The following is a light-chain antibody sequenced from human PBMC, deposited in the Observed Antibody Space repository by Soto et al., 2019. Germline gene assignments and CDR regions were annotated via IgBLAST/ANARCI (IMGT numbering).Light chain of an antibody. CDR1: QSVSSN. V-gene: IGKV3-15*01. CDR2: GAS. CDR3: QQYNNWPPYT. J-gene: IGKJ2*01. Sequence: EIVMTQSPATLSVSPGERATLSCRGSQSVSSNLAWYQQKPGQAPRLLIYGASTRATGIPARFSGSGSGTEFTLTISSLQSEDFALYYCQQYNNWPPYTFGQGTKLEIK.